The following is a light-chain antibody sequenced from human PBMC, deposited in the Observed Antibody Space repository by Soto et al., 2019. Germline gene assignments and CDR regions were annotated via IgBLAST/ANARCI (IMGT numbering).Light chain of an antibody. J-gene: IGKJ4*01. Sequence: EIVLTQSPSALSFSPGVGATLSCRASQSVSNNYLAWYQQKPGQAPRLLIYGASNTATGIPARFSGSGSGTEFTLTISSLQSEDFAVYYCQQYDNWPLTFGGGTKVDIK. CDR2: GAS. V-gene: IGKV3-15*01. CDR1: QSVSNN. CDR3: QQYDNWPLT.